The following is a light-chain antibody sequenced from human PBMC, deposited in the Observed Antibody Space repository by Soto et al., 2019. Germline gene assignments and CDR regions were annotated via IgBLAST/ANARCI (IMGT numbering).Light chain of an antibody. V-gene: IGKV1-12*01. J-gene: IGKJ3*01. CDR2: VAS. Sequence: DLPLTQSPSSVSASVGDRVTITCRASQDIGTWLAWYQQKPGKAPKILIYVASNLQSGVPSRFSGAGSGTDFNLTITSLQPEDFATYHCQQADSFPFTFGPGTKVDFK. CDR1: QDIGTW. CDR3: QQADSFPFT.